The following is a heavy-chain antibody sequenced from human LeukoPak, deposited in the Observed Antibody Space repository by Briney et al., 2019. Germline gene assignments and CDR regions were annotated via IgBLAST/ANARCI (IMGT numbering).Heavy chain of an antibody. V-gene: IGHV3-23*01. Sequence: GGSLRLSCAASGFTFKSHAMSWVRQAPGKGLEWVSAISGSGGSTYYADSVKGRFTISRDNSKNTLYLQMNSLRAEDTAVYYCAKEAAMTTVATHNAFDIWGQGTMVTVSS. CDR3: AKEAAMTTVATHNAFDI. D-gene: IGHD4-17*01. CDR1: GFTFKSHA. CDR2: ISGSGGST. J-gene: IGHJ3*02.